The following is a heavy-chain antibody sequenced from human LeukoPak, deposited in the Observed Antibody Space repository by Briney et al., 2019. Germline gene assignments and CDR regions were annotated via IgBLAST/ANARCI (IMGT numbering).Heavy chain of an antibody. CDR2: IYYSGST. D-gene: IGHD1-26*01. J-gene: IGHJ6*02. CDR3: ARGGYSGSYPLYYYYGMDV. Sequence: SGTLSLTCTVSGGSISSGDYYWSWIRQPPGKGLEWIGYIYYSGSTYYNPSLKSRVTISVDTSKNQFSLKLSSVTAVDTAVYYCARGGYSGSYPLYYYYGMDVWGQGTTVTVSS. CDR1: GGSISSGDYY. V-gene: IGHV4-30-4*01.